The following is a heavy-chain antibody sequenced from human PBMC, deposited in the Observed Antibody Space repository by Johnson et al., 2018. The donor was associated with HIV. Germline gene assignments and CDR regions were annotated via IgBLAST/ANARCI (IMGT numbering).Heavy chain of an antibody. J-gene: IGHJ3*02. Sequence: VQLVESGGGVVQPGRSLRLSCAASGFTFSSYAMHWVRQAPGKGLEWVAVISYDGSNKYYADSVKGLFTISRDNAKNSLYLQMNSLRAEDTAVYYCARDQSGSYYYAFDIWDQGTMVTVSS. CDR2: ISYDGSNK. CDR1: GFTFSSYA. V-gene: IGHV3-30-3*01. CDR3: ARDQSGSYYYAFDI. D-gene: IGHD1-26*01.